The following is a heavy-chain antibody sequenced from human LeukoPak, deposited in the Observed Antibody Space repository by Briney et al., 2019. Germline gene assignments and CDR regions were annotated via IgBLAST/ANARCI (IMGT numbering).Heavy chain of an antibody. CDR1: GFTFSSYW. Sequence: GGSLRLSCEASGFTFSSYWMHWVRQAPGRGLVWVSRINNDGSNTIYADSVKGRFTVSRDNAKNTLYLQMNSLRVEDTAVYYCARDRPHNWFDPWGQGTLVTVSS. CDR2: INNDGSNT. V-gene: IGHV3-74*01. D-gene: IGHD6-6*01. CDR3: ARDRPHNWFDP. J-gene: IGHJ5*02.